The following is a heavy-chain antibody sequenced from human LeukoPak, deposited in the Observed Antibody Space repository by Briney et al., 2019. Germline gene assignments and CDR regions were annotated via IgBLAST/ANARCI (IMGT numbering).Heavy chain of an antibody. CDR1: GFTFSTFA. J-gene: IGHJ4*02. CDR3: ATYRQVLLPFES. V-gene: IGHV3-23*01. CDR2: ISPSGGEI. D-gene: IGHD2-8*02. Sequence: GGSLRLSCAASGFTFSTFAMIWVRQPPGKGLEWVSSISPSGGEIHYADSVRGRFTVSRDNSKSTLSLQMNSLRAEDTAIYYCATYRQVLLPFESWGQGTLVTVSS.